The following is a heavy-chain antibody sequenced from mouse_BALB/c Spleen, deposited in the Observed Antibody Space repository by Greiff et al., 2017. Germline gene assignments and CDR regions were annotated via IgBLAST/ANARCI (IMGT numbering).Heavy chain of an antibody. D-gene: IGHD1-1*01. Sequence: EVKLVESGGGLVQPGGSLKLSCAASGFDFSRYWMSWVRQAPGKGLEWIGEINPDSSTINYTPSLKDKFIISRDNAKNTLYLQMSKVRSEDTALYYCARSTVDAMDYWGQGTSVTVSS. V-gene: IGHV4-1*02. J-gene: IGHJ4*01. CDR1: GFDFSRYW. CDR2: INPDSSTI. CDR3: ARSTVDAMDY.